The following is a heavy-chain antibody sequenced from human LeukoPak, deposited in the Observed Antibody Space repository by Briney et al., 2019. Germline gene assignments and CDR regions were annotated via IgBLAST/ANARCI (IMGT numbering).Heavy chain of an antibody. J-gene: IGHJ5*02. Sequence: SETLSLTCTVSGGSISSSGYYWGWIRQPPGKGLEWIASIYYIGSTYYNPSLKSRVTISVDTSKNQLSLKLSSLTAADTAVYYCARHEYSGSYYGLSWFDPWGQGTLVTVSS. CDR2: IYYIGST. D-gene: IGHD1-26*01. V-gene: IGHV4-39*01. CDR1: GGSISSSGYY. CDR3: ARHEYSGSYYGLSWFDP.